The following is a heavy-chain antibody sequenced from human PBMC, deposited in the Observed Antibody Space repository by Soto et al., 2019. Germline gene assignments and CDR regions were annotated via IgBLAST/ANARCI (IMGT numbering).Heavy chain of an antibody. Sequence: EVQLVESGGGLVQPGGSLRLSCAASGFTFTTSWMHWVHQAPEKGLVWVSHINSDGSTTTYADSVRGRFTISRDNAKNTLYLQMNSLRVEDTAVYYCARDRDYGMDVWGQGTTVIVSS. D-gene: IGHD3-10*01. V-gene: IGHV3-74*01. J-gene: IGHJ6*02. CDR1: GFTFTTSW. CDR3: ARDRDYGMDV. CDR2: INSDGSTT.